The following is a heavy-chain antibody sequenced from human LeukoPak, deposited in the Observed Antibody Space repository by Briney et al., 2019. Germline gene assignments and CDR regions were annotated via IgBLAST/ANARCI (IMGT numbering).Heavy chain of an antibody. CDR3: AQTTVTAYDAFDI. D-gene: IGHD4-17*01. CDR2: IYYSGST. Sequence: SETLSLTCTVSGGSISSYYWSWIRHPPGKGLEWIGYIYYSGSTNYNPSLKSRVTISVDTSKNQFSLKLSSVTAADTAVYYCAQTTVTAYDAFDIWGQGTMVTVSS. V-gene: IGHV4-59*01. CDR1: GGSISSYY. J-gene: IGHJ3*02.